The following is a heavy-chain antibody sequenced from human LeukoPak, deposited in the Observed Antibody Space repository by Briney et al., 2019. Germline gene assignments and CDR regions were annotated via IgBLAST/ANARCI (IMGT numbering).Heavy chain of an antibody. D-gene: IGHD6-13*01. CDR2: ISVYNGNT. Sequence: ASVKVSCKGSGYTFTSYGISWARQAPGQGLEWMGWISVYNGNTNYAQKFQGRVTMTTDTSTSTAYMELRSLRSDDTAVYYCAIQSRSSSYDYWGQGTLVTVSS. CDR1: GYTFTSYG. CDR3: AIQSRSSSYDY. V-gene: IGHV1-18*01. J-gene: IGHJ4*02.